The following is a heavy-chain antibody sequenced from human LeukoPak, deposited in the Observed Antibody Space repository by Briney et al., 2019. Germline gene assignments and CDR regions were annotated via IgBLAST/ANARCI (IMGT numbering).Heavy chain of an antibody. J-gene: IGHJ4*02. CDR1: GFTFDDYA. CDR2: ISWNSGSI. CDR3: AKADDEAVAGIGPPFDY. Sequence: SGGSLRLSCAASGFTFDDYAMHWVRQAPGKGLEWGSGISWNSGSIGYADSVKGRFTISRDNAKNSLHLQMNSLRAEDTALYYCAKADDEAVAGIGPPFDYWGQGTLVTVSS. D-gene: IGHD6-19*01. V-gene: IGHV3-9*01.